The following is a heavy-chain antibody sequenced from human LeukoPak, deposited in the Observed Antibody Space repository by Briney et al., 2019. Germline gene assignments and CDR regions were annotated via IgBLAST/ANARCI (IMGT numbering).Heavy chain of an antibody. CDR3: ARARYTSGWETLDY. V-gene: IGHV3-53*01. CDR2: IYSGGST. CDR1: GFTVSSNY. J-gene: IGHJ4*02. Sequence: GGSLRLSCAASGFTVSSNYMSWVRQAPGKGLEWVSVIYSGGSTYYADSVKGRFTISRDNAKNSLYLQMNSLRAEDTAVYYCARARYTSGWETLDYWGQGTLVTVSS. D-gene: IGHD6-19*01.